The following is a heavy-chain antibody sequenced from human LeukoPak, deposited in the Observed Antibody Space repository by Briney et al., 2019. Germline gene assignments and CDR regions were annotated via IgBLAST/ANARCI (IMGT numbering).Heavy chain of an antibody. V-gene: IGHV3-7*01. CDR2: IKQDGSEK. CDR3: ARDIASSGYYFDY. Sequence: PGRSLRLSCAASGFTFSSYWMSWVRQAPGKGLEWVANIKQDGSEKYYVDSVKGRFTISRDNAKNSLYLQMNSLRAEDTAVYYCARDIASSGYYFDYWGQGTLVTVSS. J-gene: IGHJ4*02. D-gene: IGHD3-22*01. CDR1: GFTFSSYW.